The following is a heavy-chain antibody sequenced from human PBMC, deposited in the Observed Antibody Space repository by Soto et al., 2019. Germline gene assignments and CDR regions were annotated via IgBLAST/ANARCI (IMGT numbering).Heavy chain of an antibody. D-gene: IGHD3-10*01. CDR2: ITGSYNT. J-gene: IGHJ4*02. CDR3: ARGGRRQSVDY. Sequence: ELPLLESGGGLVQPGGSLRLSCAASGFTFSSYAMSWVRQAPVKGLEWISTITGSYNTYYADSVKGRFTISRDNSKNTLYLQMNSLRVEDTAVYYCARGGRRQSVDYWGQGTLVTVSA. V-gene: IGHV3-23*01. CDR1: GFTFSSYA.